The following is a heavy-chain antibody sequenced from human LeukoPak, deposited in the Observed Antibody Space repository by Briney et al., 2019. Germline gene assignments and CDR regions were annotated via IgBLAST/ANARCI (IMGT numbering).Heavy chain of an antibody. Sequence: GGSLRLSCAASGFTISSIHMVWVRQAPGKGLEWVSVTYTGGNSYYADSVKGRFIISRDISKNTLYLQMNSLRAEDSALYYCARGGRGSAAVVAPRSFDIWGQGTMVTVSS. D-gene: IGHD3-22*01. CDR2: TYTGGNS. CDR3: ARGGRGSAAVVAPRSFDI. V-gene: IGHV3-53*01. CDR1: GFTISSIH. J-gene: IGHJ3*02.